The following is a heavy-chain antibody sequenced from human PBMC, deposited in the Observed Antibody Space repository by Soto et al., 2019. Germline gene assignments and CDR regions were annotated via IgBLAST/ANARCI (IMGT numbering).Heavy chain of an antibody. CDR1: GYTFTSYG. J-gene: IGHJ5*02. D-gene: IGHD6-13*01. V-gene: IGHV1-3*01. CDR3: VRRHVSATGIDWFDP. CDR2: IDAANGDT. Sequence: ASVKVSCKASGYTFTSYGIHWVRQAPGQRLGWMGWIDAANGDTKYSPKFQGRVTITRDTSASTAYMELSSLRSEDTAVYYCVRRHVSATGIDWFDPWGQGTLVTVSS.